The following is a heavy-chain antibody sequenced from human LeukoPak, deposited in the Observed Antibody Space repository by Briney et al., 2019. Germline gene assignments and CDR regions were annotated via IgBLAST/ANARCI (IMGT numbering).Heavy chain of an antibody. J-gene: IGHJ6*02. CDR1: GGSISSSSYY. CDR2: IYYSGST. D-gene: IGHD4-17*01. V-gene: IGHV4-39*01. CDR3: ARHAVYGDNGNYYYGMDV. Sequence: KPSETLSLTCTVSGGSISSSSYYWGWIRQPPGKGLEWIGSIYYSGSTYYNPSLKSRVTISVDTSKNQFSLKLSSVTAADTAVYYCARHAVYGDNGNYYYGMDVWGQGTTVTVSS.